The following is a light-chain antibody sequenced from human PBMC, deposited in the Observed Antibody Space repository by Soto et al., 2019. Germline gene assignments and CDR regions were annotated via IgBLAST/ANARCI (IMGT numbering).Light chain of an antibody. CDR3: LQDYGYPQT. CDR1: QDIGTD. CDR2: AAS. V-gene: IGKV1-6*01. J-gene: IGKJ2*01. Sequence: AIQMTQSPSSLSASVGDRVTITCRASQDIGTDLGWYQQKPGKAPNLLISAASGLQTGVPSRLSGSGSGTDFTLTISSLQPEDFATYYCLQDYGYPQTFGQGTNLEIK.